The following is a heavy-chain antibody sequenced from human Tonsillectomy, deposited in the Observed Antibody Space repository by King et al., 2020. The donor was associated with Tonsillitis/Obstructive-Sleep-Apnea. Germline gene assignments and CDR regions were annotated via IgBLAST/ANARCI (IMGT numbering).Heavy chain of an antibody. J-gene: IGHJ6*03. CDR3: VRDIFGSEEHTPYYMDV. V-gene: IGHV3-48*02. CDR2: ISRSSSTI. D-gene: IGHD3-10*02. Sequence: VQLVESGGGLVQPGGSLRLSCAASGFTFSSYSMNWVRQAPGKGLEWVSYISRSSSTIYFADSVKGRFTISRDNAKNSLYLQMNSLRDEDTAVYYCVRDIFGSEEHTPYYMDVWGKGTTVTVSS. CDR1: GFTFSSYS.